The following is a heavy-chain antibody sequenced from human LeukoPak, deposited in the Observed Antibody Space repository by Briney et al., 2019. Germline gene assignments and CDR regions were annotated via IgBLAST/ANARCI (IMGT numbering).Heavy chain of an antibody. J-gene: IGHJ4*02. Sequence: PSETLSLTCTVSGGSISSSSYYWGWIRQPPGKGLEWIGSIYYSGSTYYNPSLKSRVTISVDTSKNQFSLKLSSVTAADTAVYYCARVGGYSYAGGGYFDYWGQGTLVTVSS. V-gene: IGHV4-39*07. D-gene: IGHD5-18*01. CDR3: ARVGGYSYAGGGYFDY. CDR2: IYYSGST. CDR1: GGSISSSSYY.